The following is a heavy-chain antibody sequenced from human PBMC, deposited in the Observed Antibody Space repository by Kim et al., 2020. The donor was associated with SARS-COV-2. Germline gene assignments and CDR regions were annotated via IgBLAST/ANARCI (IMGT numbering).Heavy chain of an antibody. CDR1: GGSISSSSYY. Sequence: SETLSLTCTVSGGSISSSSYYWGWIRQPPGKGLEWIGSIYYSGSTYYNPSLNSRVTISVDTSKSQFFLKLSSVTAAATAVYYCAGHVLSPCLGSTSCYYYCGMDRCGQGTTVTVSS. V-gene: IGHV4-39*01. D-gene: IGHD2-2*01. CDR3: AGHVLSPCLGSTSCYYYCGMDR. J-gene: IGHJ6*02. CDR2: IYYSGST.